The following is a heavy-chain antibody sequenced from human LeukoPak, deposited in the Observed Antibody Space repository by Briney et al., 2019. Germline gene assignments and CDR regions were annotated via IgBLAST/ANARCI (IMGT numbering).Heavy chain of an antibody. CDR3: AKGGSYYYYYYMDV. V-gene: IGHV3-23*01. CDR2: ISGSGGST. CDR1: GFTFSSYA. J-gene: IGHJ6*03. Sequence: GGSLRLSCAASGFTFSSYAMSWVRQAPGKGLEWVSGISGSGGSTYYADSVKGRFTISRDNSKNTLYLQMNSLRAEDTAIYYCAKGGSYYYYYYMDVWGKGATVTVSS. D-gene: IGHD5-18*01.